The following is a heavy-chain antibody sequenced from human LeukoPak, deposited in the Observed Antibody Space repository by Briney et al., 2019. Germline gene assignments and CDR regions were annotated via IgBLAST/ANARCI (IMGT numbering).Heavy chain of an antibody. Sequence: GGSLRLSXAASGFTFGSYAMSWVRQPPGKGLEWLSAISGSGGSTYYADSVKGRFTISRDNSRDTLYLQMNSLRAEDTAVYYCAKGYYDYVWGSYYFDYWGQGTLVTVSS. J-gene: IGHJ4*02. V-gene: IGHV3-23*01. CDR3: AKGYYDYVWGSYYFDY. D-gene: IGHD3-16*01. CDR2: ISGSGGST. CDR1: GFTFGSYA.